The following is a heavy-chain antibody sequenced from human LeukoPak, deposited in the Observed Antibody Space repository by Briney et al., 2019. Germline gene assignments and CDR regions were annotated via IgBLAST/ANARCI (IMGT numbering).Heavy chain of an antibody. J-gene: IGHJ4*02. V-gene: IGHV3-30-3*01. D-gene: IGHD3-22*01. Sequence: PGGSLRLSCAASGLTFSSYAMNWVRQAPGKGLEWVAVISYDGSDKYYPDYVKGRLTISRDNSKNTLYLQMNSVRAEDTAVYYCARGGMIFDYWGQGTLVTVSS. CDR1: GLTFSSYA. CDR3: ARGGMIFDY. CDR2: ISYDGSDK.